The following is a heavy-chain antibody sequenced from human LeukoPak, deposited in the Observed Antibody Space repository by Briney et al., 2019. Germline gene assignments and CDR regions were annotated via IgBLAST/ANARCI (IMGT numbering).Heavy chain of an antibody. CDR3: ARSQILAAAGFDY. CDR2: IYYSGST. CDR1: GGSISSYY. Sequence: SETLSLTCTVSGGSISSYYWSWIRQPPGKGLEWIGYIYYSGSTNYSPSLKSRVTISVDTSKNQFSLKLSSVTAADTAVYYCARSQILAAAGFDYWGQGTLVTVSS. V-gene: IGHV4-59*01. J-gene: IGHJ4*02. D-gene: IGHD6-13*01.